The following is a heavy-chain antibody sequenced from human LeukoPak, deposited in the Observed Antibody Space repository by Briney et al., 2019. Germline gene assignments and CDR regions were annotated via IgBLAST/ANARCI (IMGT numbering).Heavy chain of an antibody. J-gene: IGHJ4*02. CDR1: GGTFSSYA. V-gene: IGHV1-69*05. D-gene: IGHD2-21*02. CDR2: IIPIFGTA. Sequence: SVKVSCKASGGTFSSYAISWVRQAPGQGLEWVGRIIPIFGTANYAQKFQGRVTITTDESTSTAYMELSSLRSEDTAVYYCARDSSPEYCGGDCSSYYFDYWGQGTLVTVSS. CDR3: ARDSSPEYCGGDCSSYYFDY.